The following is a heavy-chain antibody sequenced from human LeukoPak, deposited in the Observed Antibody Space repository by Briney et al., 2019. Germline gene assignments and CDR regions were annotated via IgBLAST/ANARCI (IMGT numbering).Heavy chain of an antibody. Sequence: PGGSLRLSCTASGFTFSSYAMSWVRQAPGKGLEWVSAINTSGGGTYYADSVVGRFTISRDNSNNTLYLQMNSLRAEDTAVYYCARSEEFCSGGSCFSYYGMDVWGQGTTVTVSS. V-gene: IGHV3-23*01. D-gene: IGHD2-15*01. CDR3: ARSEEFCSGGSCFSYYGMDV. CDR2: INTSGGGT. J-gene: IGHJ6*02. CDR1: GFTFSSYA.